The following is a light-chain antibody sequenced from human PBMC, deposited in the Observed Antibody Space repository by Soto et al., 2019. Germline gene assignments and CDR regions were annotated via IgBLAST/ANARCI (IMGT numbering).Light chain of an antibody. CDR1: QSLLDSNGNNC. Sequence: DIVMTQSPSSLPVTPGEPASISCRSSQSLLDSNGNNCLDWYLQRPGQSPQLLIHLGSIRASGVPDRFSGSGSGTDFTLKISRVEAEDVGVYYCMQAIRPPLTFGGGTKVEI. V-gene: IGKV2-28*01. J-gene: IGKJ4*01. CDR2: LGS. CDR3: MQAIRPPLT.